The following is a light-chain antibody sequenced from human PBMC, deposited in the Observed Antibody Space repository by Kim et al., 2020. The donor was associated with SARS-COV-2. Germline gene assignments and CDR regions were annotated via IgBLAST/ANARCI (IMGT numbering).Light chain of an antibody. CDR2: KDG. V-gene: IGLV3-1*01. CDR1: KLGANA. CDR3: QAWDRTTDVV. J-gene: IGLJ2*01. Sequence: VCPGQTASITGSGGKLGANAACWCQQKQGRTHVLEIYKDGKRGSGIPERFSGSSSGKAATLTLSGTQGMDEADYYCQAWDRTTDVVFGGGTQLTVL.